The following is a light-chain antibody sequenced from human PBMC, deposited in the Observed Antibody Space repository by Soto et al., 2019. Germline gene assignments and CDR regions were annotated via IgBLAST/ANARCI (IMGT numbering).Light chain of an antibody. Sequence: EIVLTQSPATLSLSPGERATLSCRASQSVSSYLAWYQQKPGQAPRLLIYDASNRATGIPARFSGSGSGTDFTLTISSLGTEDFAIYYCQQRGNWPPAFGGGTKVEIK. J-gene: IGKJ4*01. CDR1: QSVSSY. CDR2: DAS. CDR3: QQRGNWPPA. V-gene: IGKV3-11*01.